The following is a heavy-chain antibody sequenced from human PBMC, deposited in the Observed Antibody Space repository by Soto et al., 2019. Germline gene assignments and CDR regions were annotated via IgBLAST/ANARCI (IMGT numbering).Heavy chain of an antibody. Sequence: VVSLTLSCRASELGLSRCRMNWVRQAPGKGLEWVSSISSSSSYISYADSVRGRFTISRDNAKNSLYLQVNSLRAEDTAVYYCARHRRSPAEYHFDSWGQGTLVNVS. CDR3: ARHRRSPAEYHFDS. J-gene: IGHJ4*02. CDR2: ISSSSSYI. D-gene: IGHD2-2*01. CDR1: ELGLSRCR. V-gene: IGHV3-21*01.